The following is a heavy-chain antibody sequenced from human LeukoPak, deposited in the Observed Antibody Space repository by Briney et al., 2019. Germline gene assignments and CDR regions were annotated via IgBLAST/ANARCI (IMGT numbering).Heavy chain of an antibody. V-gene: IGHV3-48*03. CDR3: AKGPAERGRFNWFDP. CDR2: ISGNSDTK. CDR1: GFPFSRYE. Sequence: GGSLTLSCAVSGFPFSRYEMNWVRQTPGKGLEWVSYISGNSDTKYYANSVKGRFTISRDNARHLLYLQMDSLRPEYTAVYYCAKGPAERGRFNWFDPWGQGTLVTVSS. J-gene: IGHJ5*02. D-gene: IGHD1-1*01.